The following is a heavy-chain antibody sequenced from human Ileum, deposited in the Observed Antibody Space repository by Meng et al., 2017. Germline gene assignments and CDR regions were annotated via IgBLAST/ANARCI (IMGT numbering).Heavy chain of an antibody. J-gene: IGHJ5*02. V-gene: IGHV3-15*01. D-gene: IGHD4-23*01. CDR2: IRSKIDDETT. Sequence: GGSLRLSCEASGMNFKSCWMTWVRQAPGQGLEWVGRIRSKIDDETTEYSAPVKGRFSISRDDSKNTLYLRMDSLTTEDTAMYYCTTDPGGRWPGPWGQGTLVTVSS. CDR1: GMNFKSCW. CDR3: TTDPGGRWPGP.